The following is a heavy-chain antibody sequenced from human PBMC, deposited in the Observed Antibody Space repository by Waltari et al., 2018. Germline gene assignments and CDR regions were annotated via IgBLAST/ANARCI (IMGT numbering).Heavy chain of an antibody. CDR2: INPNSGGT. D-gene: IGHD1-7*01. V-gene: IGHV1-2*02. CDR3: NKAGTTPS. J-gene: IGHJ4*02. CDR1: GYTFTGYY. Sequence: QVQLVQSGAEVKKPGASVKVSCKASGYTFTGYYMHWVRQAPGQGLEWIGWINPNSGGTNYARKFRGRVTMTRDTSISTAYMELSRLRSDDTAVYYCNKAGTTPSWGQGTLVTVSS.